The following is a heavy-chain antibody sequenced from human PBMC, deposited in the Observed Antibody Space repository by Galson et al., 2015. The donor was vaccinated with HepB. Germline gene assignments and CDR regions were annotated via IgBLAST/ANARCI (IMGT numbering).Heavy chain of an antibody. CDR2: IRSKAYGGTT. CDR3: TRVSDGYMSEHWFDP. V-gene: IGHV3-49*03. D-gene: IGHD5-24*01. J-gene: IGHJ5*02. CDR1: GFTIGDYA. Sequence: SLRLSCAASGFTIGDYAMSWFRQAPGRGLEWVGFIRSKAYGGTTKYAASVKDRFTISRDDSKSIAYLQMNNLKTEDTAVYSCTRVSDGYMSEHWFDPWGQGTLVTVSS.